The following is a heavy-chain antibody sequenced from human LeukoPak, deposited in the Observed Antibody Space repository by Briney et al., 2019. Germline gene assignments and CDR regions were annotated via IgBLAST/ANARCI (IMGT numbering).Heavy chain of an antibody. D-gene: IGHD3-22*01. CDR3: ARGAPNYDSRIYYYMDV. V-gene: IGHV4-38-2*02. Sequence: SETLSLTCTVSGGSISSYYWGWIRQPPGKWLEWIGSIYQSGSTYYNPSLKSRVTISVDTSKNQFSLKLSSVTAADTAVYYCARGAPNYDSRIYYYMDVWGKGTTVTISS. CDR2: IYQSGST. CDR1: GGSISSYY. J-gene: IGHJ6*03.